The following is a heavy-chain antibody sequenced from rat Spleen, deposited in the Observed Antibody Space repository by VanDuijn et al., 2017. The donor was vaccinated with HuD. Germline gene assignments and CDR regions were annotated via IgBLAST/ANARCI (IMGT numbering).Heavy chain of an antibody. CDR1: GYSITNNY. CDR2: INYRGST. J-gene: IGHJ1*01. Sequence: EVQLQESGPGPVKPSQSLSLTCSVTGYSITNNYWGWIRKFPGNKMEWIGHINYRGSTNNHPSLRSRVSITRDTSKNQFCLQLKSVTTENTATYYCTRWGGGYFDFWGPGTMVTVAS. CDR3: TRWGGGYFDF. D-gene: IGHD1-11*01. V-gene: IGHV3-1*01.